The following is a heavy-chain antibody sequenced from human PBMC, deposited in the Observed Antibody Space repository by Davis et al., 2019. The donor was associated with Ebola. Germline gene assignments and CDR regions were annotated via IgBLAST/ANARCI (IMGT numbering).Heavy chain of an antibody. CDR2: ISHDGSSK. CDR3: AKGTALPV. J-gene: IGHJ6*04. CDR1: GFTFSNYG. Sequence: GESLKISCAASGFTFSNYGMHWVRQAPGKGLEWVALISHDGSSKYYADSVKGRFTISRDNSKNTLYLQMNSLRAEDTAVYYCAKGTALPVWGKGTTVTVSS. V-gene: IGHV3-30*18.